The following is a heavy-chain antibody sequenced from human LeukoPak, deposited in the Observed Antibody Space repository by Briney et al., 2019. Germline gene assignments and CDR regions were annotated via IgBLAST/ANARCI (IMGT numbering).Heavy chain of an antibody. CDR2: SSAYNGNT. CDR1: GYTFTGFG. Sequence: GASVKVSCKASGYTFTGFGISWVRQAPGQGLEWMGWSSAYNGNTNYAQKFQGRVTMTTDTSTSTAYMEVRSLRSDDTAVYYCTRDLGVDTAMIFFDYWGQRSLVTVSS. CDR3: TRDLGVDTAMIFFDY. D-gene: IGHD5-18*01. V-gene: IGHV1-18*01. J-gene: IGHJ4*02.